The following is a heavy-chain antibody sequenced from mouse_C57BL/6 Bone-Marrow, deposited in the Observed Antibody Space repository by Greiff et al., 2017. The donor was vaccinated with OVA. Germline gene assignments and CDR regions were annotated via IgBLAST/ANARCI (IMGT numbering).Heavy chain of an antibody. J-gene: IGHJ3*01. D-gene: IGHD1-1*01. CDR2: INPSTGGT. CDR3: ARFDGSSFFAY. Sequence: EVQLQQSGPELVKPGASVKISCKASGYSFTGYYMNWVKQSPEKSLEWIGEINPSTGGTTYNQKFKAKATLTVDKSSSTAYMQLKSLTSEDSAVYYCARFDGSSFFAYWGQGTLVTVSA. CDR1: GYSFTGYY. V-gene: IGHV1-42*01.